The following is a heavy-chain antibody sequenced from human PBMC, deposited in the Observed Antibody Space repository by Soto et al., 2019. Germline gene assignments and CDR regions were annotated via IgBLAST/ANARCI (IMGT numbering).Heavy chain of an antibody. D-gene: IGHD3-22*01. V-gene: IGHV3-30*18. Sequence: QVQLVESGGGVVQPGRSLRLSCAASGFTFSSYGMHWVRQAPGKGLEWVAVISYDGSNKYYADSVKGRFTISRDNSKNTLYLQRNSLRAEDTAVYYCAKDSPTYYYDSSGYYYLGGSFDYWGQGTLVTVSS. CDR3: AKDSPTYYYDSSGYYYLGGSFDY. J-gene: IGHJ4*02. CDR2: ISYDGSNK. CDR1: GFTFSSYG.